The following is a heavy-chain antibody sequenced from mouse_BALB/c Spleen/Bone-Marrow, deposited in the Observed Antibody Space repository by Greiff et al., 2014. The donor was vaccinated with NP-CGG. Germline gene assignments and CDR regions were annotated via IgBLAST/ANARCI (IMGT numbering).Heavy chain of an antibody. CDR2: IDPETGGT. CDR1: GYKFTDYE. D-gene: IGHD2-2*01. V-gene: IGHV1-15*01. CDR3: TREGIYFGYDVPMDY. J-gene: IGHJ4*01. Sequence: LVESGAELVRPGASVTLSCKASGYKFTDYEMHWVKQTPVHGLEWIGSIDPETGGTAYNQNFKGKATLIADRSSTTAYMELRSLTSEDSAVYYCTREGIYFGYDVPMDYWGQGTSVTVSS.